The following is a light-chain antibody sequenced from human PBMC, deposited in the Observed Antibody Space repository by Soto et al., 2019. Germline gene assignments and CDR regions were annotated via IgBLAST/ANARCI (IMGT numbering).Light chain of an antibody. Sequence: QSVLTQPPSASGTPGQRVTISCSGSSSNIGSNTVNWYQQLPGTAPKLLIYSYNQRPSGVPDRFSGSKSGTSASLAISGLQSEDEADYYCAAWDDSLTGYVFGTGTNFTVL. J-gene: IGLJ1*01. CDR3: AAWDDSLTGYV. CDR2: SYN. V-gene: IGLV1-44*01. CDR1: SSNIGSNT.